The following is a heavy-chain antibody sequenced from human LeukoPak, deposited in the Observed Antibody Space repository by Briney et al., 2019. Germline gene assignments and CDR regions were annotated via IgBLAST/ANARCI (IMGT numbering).Heavy chain of an antibody. J-gene: IGHJ5*02. D-gene: IGHD2-2*01. CDR3: ARDYCSSTSCYPPQFDP. V-gene: IGHV3-7*01. CDR2: IKQDGSEK. Sequence: GGSLRLSCAASGFTFSSYWMSWVRQAPGKGLEWVANIKQDGSEKYYVDSVKGRFTISRDNAENSLYLQMNSLRAEDTAVYYCARDYCSSTSCYPPQFDPWGQGTLVTVSS. CDR1: GFTFSSYW.